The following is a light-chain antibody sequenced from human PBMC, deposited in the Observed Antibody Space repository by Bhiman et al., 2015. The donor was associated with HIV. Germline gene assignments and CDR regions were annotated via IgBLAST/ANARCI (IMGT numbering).Light chain of an antibody. CDR2: YDD. J-gene: IGLJ3*02. Sequence: QSVLTQPPSVSEAPRQRVTISCSGSSSNIGNNAVNWYQQLPGKAPKLLIYYDDLLPSGVSDRFSGSKSGTSATLGITGLQTGDEADYYCGAWDNSLSARVFGGGTKLTVL. V-gene: IGLV1-36*01. CDR3: GAWDNSLSARV. CDR1: SSNIGNNA.